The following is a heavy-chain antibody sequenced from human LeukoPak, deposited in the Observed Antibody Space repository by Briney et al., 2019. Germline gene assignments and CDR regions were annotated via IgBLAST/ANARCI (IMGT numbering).Heavy chain of an antibody. CDR1: GFSFSSFG. CDR3: ARDLRPSDH. V-gene: IGHV3-30*03. Sequence: GGSLRLSCAASGFSFSSFGMHWVRQAPGKGLEWVAVISDDGSNKYYADSVKGRFTVSRDNAKNTVHLQVNSLRAEDTAVYYCARDLRPSDHWGQGTLVTVSS. D-gene: IGHD4-17*01. J-gene: IGHJ4*02. CDR2: ISDDGSNK.